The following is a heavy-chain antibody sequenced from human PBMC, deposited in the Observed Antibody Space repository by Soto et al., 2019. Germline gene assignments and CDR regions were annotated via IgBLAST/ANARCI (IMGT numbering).Heavy chain of an antibody. J-gene: IGHJ6*01. CDR2: IYHSGST. CDR1: GGSISSSNC. CDR3: ARVSGSYYFVMSV. V-gene: IGHV4-4*02. Sequence: QVQLQESGPGLVKPSGTLSLTCAVSGGSISSSNCWSWVRQPPGKGLEWIGEIYHSGSTNFNPSLERRVTILVVKSKYQFSLQLISVTAAHTAVYSCARVSGSYYFVMSVWGLGSKGNVSS.